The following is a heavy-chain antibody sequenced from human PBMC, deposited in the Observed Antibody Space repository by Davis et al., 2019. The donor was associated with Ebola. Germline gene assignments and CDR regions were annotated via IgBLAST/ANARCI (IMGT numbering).Heavy chain of an antibody. J-gene: IGHJ6*02. Sequence: GGSLRLSCAASGFTFSSYSMSWVRQAPGKGLEWVANIKQDGSEKYYVDSVKGRFTISRDNAKNSLYLQMNSLRAKDTAVYYCARDHIVVVPAAITYYYYGMDVWGQGTTVTVSS. D-gene: IGHD2-2*01. CDR2: IKQDGSEK. CDR3: ARDHIVVVPAAITYYYYGMDV. V-gene: IGHV3-7*03. CDR1: GFTFSSYS.